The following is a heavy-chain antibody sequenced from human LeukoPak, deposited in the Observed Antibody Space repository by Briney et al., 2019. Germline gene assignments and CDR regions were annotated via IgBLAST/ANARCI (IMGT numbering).Heavy chain of an antibody. D-gene: IGHD4-17*01. V-gene: IGHV3-48*04. CDR2: ISSSSSTI. CDR3: ARDLMTTVTSSPNYYYYGMDV. J-gene: IGHJ6*02. Sequence: PGGSLRLSCAASGLTFSSYSMNWVRQAPGKGLEWVSYISSSSSTIYYADSVKGRFTISRDNAKNSLYLQMNSLRAEDTAVYYCARDLMTTVTSSPNYYYYGMDVWGQGTTVTVSS. CDR1: GLTFSSYS.